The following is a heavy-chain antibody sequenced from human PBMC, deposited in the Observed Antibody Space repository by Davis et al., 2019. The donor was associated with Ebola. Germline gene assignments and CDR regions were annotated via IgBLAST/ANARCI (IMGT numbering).Heavy chain of an antibody. J-gene: IGHJ6*02. D-gene: IGHD4-17*01. V-gene: IGHV4-39*07. CDR2: INHSGRN. Sequence: SETLSLTCTVSGGPVSSDTYHWGWIRQPPGKGREWIGEINHSGRNNYNPSLKSRVTISVDTSKNQFSLKLSSVTAADTAFYYFARGNYGDYIVLYYYNMDGWGQGTTVTVSS. CDR1: GGPVSSDTYH. CDR3: ARGNYGDYIVLYYYNMDG.